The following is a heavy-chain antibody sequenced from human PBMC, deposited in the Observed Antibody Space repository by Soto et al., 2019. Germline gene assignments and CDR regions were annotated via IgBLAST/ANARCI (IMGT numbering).Heavy chain of an antibody. J-gene: IGHJ6*02. CDR2: RYHSGST. CDR1: GGSISSGGYS. D-gene: IGHD4-17*01. Sequence: QLQLQESGSGLVKPSQTLSLTCAVSGGSISSGGYSWSWIRQPPGKVLEWMGYRYHSGSTYYNPSHKSRFTISVDRSKNQFSRKRSCVTAADTAAEYCARAHYGDYGYGMDVWGQGTTVTVSS. V-gene: IGHV4-30-2*01. CDR3: ARAHYGDYGYGMDV.